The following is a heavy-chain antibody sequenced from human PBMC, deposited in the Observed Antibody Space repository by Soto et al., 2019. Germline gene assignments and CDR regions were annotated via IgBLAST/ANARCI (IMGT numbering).Heavy chain of an antibody. CDR2: IYYSGST. D-gene: IGHD5-18*01. V-gene: IGHV4-61*01. CDR3: ARARGYSYGRPSFDY. J-gene: IGHJ4*02. CDR1: GGSVSSGSYY. Sequence: PSETLSLTCTVSGGSVSSGSYYWSWIRQPPGKGLEWIGYIYYSGSTNYNPSLKSRVTISVDTSKNQFSLKLSSVTAADTAVYYCARARGYSYGRPSFDYWGQGTPVTVSS.